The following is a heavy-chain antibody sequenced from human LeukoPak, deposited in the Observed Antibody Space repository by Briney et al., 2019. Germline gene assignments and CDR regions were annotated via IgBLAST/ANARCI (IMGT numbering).Heavy chain of an antibody. D-gene: IGHD3-10*01. Sequence: SETLSLICTVSGGSISTYYWRWIRQPGGRGLEWLGRIYTSGSTIYNPPLKSRVTMSADTSKNQFSLKLNSVTAADTAVYYCARASSGSYLVDWGQGTLVTVSS. CDR1: GGSISTYY. CDR2: IYTSGST. V-gene: IGHV4-4*07. J-gene: IGHJ4*02. CDR3: ARASSGSYLVD.